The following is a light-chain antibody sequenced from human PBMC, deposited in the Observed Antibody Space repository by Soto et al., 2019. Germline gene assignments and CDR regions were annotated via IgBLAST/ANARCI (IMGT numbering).Light chain of an antibody. CDR1: SSNIGTYY. J-gene: IGLJ2*01. CDR2: DNN. Sequence: QSVLTQPRSVSATPGQKVTISCSGSSSNIGTYYVSWYQHVPGTAPKLLIYDNNERPSGIPDRFSGSKSGTSATLGITGLQTEDEADYHCGTWDSSLSAVVFGGGTKLTVL. CDR3: GTWDSSLSAVV. V-gene: IGLV1-51*01.